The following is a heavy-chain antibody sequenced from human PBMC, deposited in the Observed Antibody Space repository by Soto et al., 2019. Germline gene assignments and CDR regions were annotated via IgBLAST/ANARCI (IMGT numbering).Heavy chain of an antibody. J-gene: IGHJ6*02. D-gene: IGHD6-6*01. CDR1: GGSISSSSYY. CDR2: IYYSGST. CDR3: ARILVRSSSGDYYGMDV. V-gene: IGHV4-39*01. Sequence: SETLSLTCTVSGGSISSSSYYWGWIRQPPGKGLEWIGSIYYSGSTYYNPSLKSRVTISVDTSKNQFSLKLSSVTAADTAVYYCARILVRSSSGDYYGMDVWGQGTTVTVSS.